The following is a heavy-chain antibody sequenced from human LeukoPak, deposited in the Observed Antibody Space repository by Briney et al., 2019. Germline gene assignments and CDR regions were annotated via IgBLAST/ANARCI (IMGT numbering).Heavy chain of an antibody. Sequence: GGPLRLSCAASGFAFSNFAMSWVRQAPGKGLEWVSAMSGSGYYTYYVESVKGWFTISRDNSKNTLYLHMNSLRADDTAVYYCAKMEGQRLYDYCMDVWGRGTTVTVSS. CDR3: AKMEGQRLYDYCMDV. J-gene: IGHJ6*03. V-gene: IGHV3-23*01. CDR2: MSGSGYYT. D-gene: IGHD3-3*01. CDR1: GFAFSNFA.